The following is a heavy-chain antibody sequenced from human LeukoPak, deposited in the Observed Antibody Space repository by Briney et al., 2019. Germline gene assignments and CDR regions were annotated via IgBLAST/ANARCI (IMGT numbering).Heavy chain of an antibody. V-gene: IGHV3-33*01. J-gene: IGHJ3*02. CDR3: ARDYYDSSGQLHAGAHAFDI. D-gene: IGHD3-22*01. CDR2: IWYDGINK. Sequence: GGSLRLSCAESGFTFRTFGMHWVRQAPGKGLEWVAIIWYDGINKYCADSVKGRFTISRDNSKNTLYLQMNSLRAEDTAVYYCARDYYDSSGQLHAGAHAFDIWGQGTMVTVSS. CDR1: GFTFRTFG.